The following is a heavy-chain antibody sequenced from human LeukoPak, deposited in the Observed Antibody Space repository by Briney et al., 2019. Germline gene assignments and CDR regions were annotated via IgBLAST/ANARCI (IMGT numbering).Heavy chain of an antibody. V-gene: IGHV4-61*02. CDR3: AGEAIRWFDP. CDR2: IYTSGST. Sequence: SETLSLTCTVSGGSISSGSYYWSWIRQPAGRGLEWIGRIYTSGSTNYNPSLKSRVTISVDTSKNQFSLKLSSVTAAGTAVYYCAGEAIRWFDPWGQGTLVTVSS. CDR1: GGSISSGSYY. D-gene: IGHD3-9*01. J-gene: IGHJ5*02.